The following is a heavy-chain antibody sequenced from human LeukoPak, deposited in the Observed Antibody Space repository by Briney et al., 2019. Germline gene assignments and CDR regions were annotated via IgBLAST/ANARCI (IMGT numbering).Heavy chain of an antibody. CDR2: MNPNSGNT. V-gene: IGHV1-8*01. J-gene: IGHJ6*03. CDR1: GYTFTSYD. D-gene: IGHD3-22*01. Sequence: ASVKVSCKASGYTFTSYDINWVRQATGQGLEWMGWMNPNSGNTGYAQKFQGRLTMTRNTSISTAYMELSSLRSEDTAVYYCARGHYYYDSSGYRFPYYMDVWGKGTTVTVSS. CDR3: ARGHYYYDSSGYRFPYYMDV.